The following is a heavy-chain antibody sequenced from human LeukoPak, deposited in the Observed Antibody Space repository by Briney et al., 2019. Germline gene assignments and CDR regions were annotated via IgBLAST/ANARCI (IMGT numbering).Heavy chain of an antibody. Sequence: GGSLRLSCAVSGFTFSNYWMHWVRQAPGKGLVWVSCISSDGSSTNYADSVKGRFSISRDNAKNTLYLHMNSLRAEDTALYHCARPMISVMSLGADFWGQGSLVTVSS. CDR3: ARPMISVMSLGADF. J-gene: IGHJ4*02. CDR2: ISSDGSST. V-gene: IGHV3-74*01. D-gene: IGHD3/OR15-3a*01. CDR1: GFTFSNYW.